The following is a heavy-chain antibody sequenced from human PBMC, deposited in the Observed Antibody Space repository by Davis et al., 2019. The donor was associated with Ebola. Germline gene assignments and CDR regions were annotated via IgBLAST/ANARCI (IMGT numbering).Heavy chain of an antibody. J-gene: IGHJ4*02. V-gene: IGHV4-39*07. CDR2: IYYSGST. CDR3: ARGAGSGWSYYFDY. D-gene: IGHD6-19*01. Sequence: SETLSLTCTVSGGSISSSSYYWGWIRQPPGKGLEWIGSIYYSGSTYYNPSLKSRVTISVDKSKNQFSLKLSSVTAADTAVYYCARGAGSGWSYYFDYWGQGTLVTVSS. CDR1: GGSISSSSYY.